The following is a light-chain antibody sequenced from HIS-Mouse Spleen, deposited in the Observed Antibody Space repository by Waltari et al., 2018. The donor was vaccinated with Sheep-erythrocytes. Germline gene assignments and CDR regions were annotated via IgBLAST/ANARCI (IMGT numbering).Light chain of an antibody. Sequence: DIQMTQSPSSVSASVGDRVPITCRASHGISSWLGWYQQKPGKAPKLLIYAASSLQSGVPSRFSGSGSGTDFTLTISSLQPEDFATYYCQQANSFPPTFGQGTKVEIK. J-gene: IGKJ1*01. V-gene: IGKV1-12*01. CDR3: QQANSFPPT. CDR2: AAS. CDR1: HGISSW.